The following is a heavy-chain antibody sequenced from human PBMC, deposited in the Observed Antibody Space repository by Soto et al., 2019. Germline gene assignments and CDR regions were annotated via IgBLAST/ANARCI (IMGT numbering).Heavy chain of an antibody. Sequence: EVQLLESGGGLVQPGGSLRLSCAASGFTFSSYVMSWVRQAPGKGLEWVSAIGGTSGSTYYADSVKGRFAISRDNSKNTVKLQRNSLRADDPAVYSCAKRRGEGYFDYWGQGTLVSVSS. J-gene: IGHJ4*02. CDR1: GFTFSSYV. CDR3: AKRRGEGYFDY. V-gene: IGHV3-23*01. D-gene: IGHD3-16*01. CDR2: IGGTSGST.